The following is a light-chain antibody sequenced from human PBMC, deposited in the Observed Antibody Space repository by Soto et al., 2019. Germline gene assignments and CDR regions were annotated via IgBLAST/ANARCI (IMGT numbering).Light chain of an antibody. V-gene: IGKV3-15*01. CDR2: GAS. J-gene: IGKJ4*01. CDR1: QSVYSN. Sequence: EIVMTQSPATLSVSPGERATLSCRASQSVYSNLAWYQQKPGQVPRLLSYGASTRATGIPARFIGSGSGTEFALTISSLQSEDFAVYYCQQYSRWPLTFGGGTKVEIK. CDR3: QQYSRWPLT.